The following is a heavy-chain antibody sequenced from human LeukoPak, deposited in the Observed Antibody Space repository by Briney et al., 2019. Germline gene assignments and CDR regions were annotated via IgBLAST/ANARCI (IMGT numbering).Heavy chain of an antibody. V-gene: IGHV4-4*08. CDR2: LHNSVST. CDR1: GASISSYY. Sequence: PSETLSLTCTVSGASISSYYWSWIRQPPGKGLEWIGYLHNSVSTTYNPSLKSRVTISVDTSKNQFSLKLSSVTAADTAVYYCARLAPEYCSGGSCYSVTHDYWGQGTLVTVSS. CDR3: ARLAPEYCSGGSCYSVTHDY. D-gene: IGHD2-15*01. J-gene: IGHJ4*02.